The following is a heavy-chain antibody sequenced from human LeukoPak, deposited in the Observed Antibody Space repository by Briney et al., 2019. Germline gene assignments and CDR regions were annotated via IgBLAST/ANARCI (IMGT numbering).Heavy chain of an antibody. Sequence: ASVKVSCKASGYTFTSYDINWVRQATGQGLEWMGWMNPNSGNTGYAQKFQGRVTITRNTSISTAYMELSSLRSEDTAVYYCARSNYDFWSGYYYYYYYYMDVWGKGTTVTVSS. CDR2: MNPNSGNT. D-gene: IGHD3-3*01. J-gene: IGHJ6*03. CDR3: ARSNYDFWSGYYYYYYYYMDV. V-gene: IGHV1-8*03. CDR1: GYTFTSYD.